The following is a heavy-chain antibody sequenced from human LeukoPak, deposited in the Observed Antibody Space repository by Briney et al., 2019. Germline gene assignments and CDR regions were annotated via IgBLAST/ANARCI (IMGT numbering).Heavy chain of an antibody. Sequence: PGGSLRLSCAASGFTFNSYWMSWVRQAPGKGLEWGANVQQEGSEKYYLDSVKGRFTISRDNAKNSVYLQMNRLRAEDTAVYYCATTLNVATAGYFWGQGTLVTVSS. D-gene: IGHD5-12*01. CDR1: GFTFNSYW. CDR3: ATTLNVATAGYF. J-gene: IGHJ4*02. V-gene: IGHV3-7*01. CDR2: VQQEGSEK.